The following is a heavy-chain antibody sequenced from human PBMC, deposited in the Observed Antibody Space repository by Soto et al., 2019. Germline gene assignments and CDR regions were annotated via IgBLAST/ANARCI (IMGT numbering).Heavy chain of an antibody. J-gene: IGHJ4*02. CDR3: AKESLERHFDFDY. CDR1: GFTFSSYA. CDR2: TSANGGAT. V-gene: IGHV3-23*01. Sequence: GGSLRLSCAASGFTFSSYAMSWVRQAPGKGLEWVSGTSANGGATYHAASVKGRFTISRDNSKNTLYLQMNSLRVEDTAVYYCAKESLERHFDFDYWAQGILVTSPQ. D-gene: IGHD1-1*01.